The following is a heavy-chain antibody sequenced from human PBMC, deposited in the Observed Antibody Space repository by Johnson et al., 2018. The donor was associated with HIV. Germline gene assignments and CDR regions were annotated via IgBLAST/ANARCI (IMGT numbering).Heavy chain of an antibody. Sequence: QVQLVESGGGVVQPGRSLRLSCAASGFTFSSYAMHWVRQAPGKGLEWVAVISYDGSNKYYADSVKGRFTISRDNSKNTLYLQMNSLSAEDTAVYYCARGMTTVTNHDAFDIWGQGTMVTVSS. J-gene: IGHJ3*02. CDR1: GFTFSSYA. V-gene: IGHV3-30-3*01. D-gene: IGHD4-17*01. CDR3: ARGMTTVTNHDAFDI. CDR2: ISYDGSNK.